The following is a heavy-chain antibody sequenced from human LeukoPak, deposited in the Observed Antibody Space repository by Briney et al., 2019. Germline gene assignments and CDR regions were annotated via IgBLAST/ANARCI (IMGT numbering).Heavy chain of an antibody. CDR1: DGSISSYY. Sequence: PSETLSLTCTVSDGSISSYYWTWIRQPPGKGLEWIGDIYNSGSTNYNPSLKSRVTISIDTSKNQFSLKMSSVTAADTAVYYCARFKSSGAWDFDYWGQGTLVTVSS. CDR3: ARFKSSGAWDFDY. D-gene: IGHD2-21*02. J-gene: IGHJ4*02. CDR2: IYNSGST. V-gene: IGHV4-59*01.